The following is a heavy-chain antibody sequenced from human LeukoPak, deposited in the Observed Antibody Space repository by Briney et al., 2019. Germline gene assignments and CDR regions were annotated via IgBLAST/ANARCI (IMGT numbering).Heavy chain of an antibody. J-gene: IGHJ4*02. D-gene: IGHD3-22*01. CDR2: ISAYNGNT. CDR1: GYTFTSYG. Sequence: ASVKVSCKASGYTFTSYGISWVRQAPGQGLEWMGWISAYNGNTNYAQKLQGRVTMTTDTSTSTAYMELRSLRSDDTAVYYCARVRVTMIVVADLFDYWGQGTLVTVSS. CDR3: ARVRVTMIVVADLFDY. V-gene: IGHV1-18*01.